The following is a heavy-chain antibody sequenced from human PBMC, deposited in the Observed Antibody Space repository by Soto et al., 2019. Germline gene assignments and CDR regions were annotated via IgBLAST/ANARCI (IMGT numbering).Heavy chain of an antibody. CDR3: ARDWYFYGSGSPNHMDV. CDR1: GYTFSNYG. D-gene: IGHD3-10*01. J-gene: IGHJ6*03. Sequence: QVQLVQSGDEMRKPGASVKVSCQDSGYTFSNYGITWVRQAPGQGREWMGWISAHNGNSKYAESLQGRLTLTTDTSTSTAYMELRSLRSDDTAVYYCARDWYFYGSGSPNHMDVCGKGSTVSVSS. V-gene: IGHV1-18*01. CDR2: ISAHNGNS.